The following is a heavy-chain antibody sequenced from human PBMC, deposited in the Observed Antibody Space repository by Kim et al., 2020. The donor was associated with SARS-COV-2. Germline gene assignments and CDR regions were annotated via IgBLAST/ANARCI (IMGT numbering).Heavy chain of an antibody. CDR2: ISYDGSTK. D-gene: IGHD3-10*01. CDR1: GFTFSSYA. J-gene: IGHJ6*02. Sequence: GGSLRLSCAASGFTFSSYAMHWVRQAPGKGLEWVALISYDGSTKYYPDSVKGRFTISRDNSKNTLYLQMNSLSAEDTAVYYCASSMVTSGNYPHQYYGMDFRRQRTNVAVSS. V-gene: IGHV3-30-3*01. CDR3: ASSMVTSGNYPHQYYGMDF.